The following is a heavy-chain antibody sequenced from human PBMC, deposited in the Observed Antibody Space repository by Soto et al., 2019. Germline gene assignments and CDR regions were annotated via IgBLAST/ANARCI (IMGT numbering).Heavy chain of an antibody. D-gene: IGHD3-22*01. Sequence: GASVKVSCKASGGTFSSYAISWVRQAPGQGLEWMGGIIPIFGTANYAQKFQGRVTITADESTSTAYMELSSLRSEDTAVYYCARGGYYYDSSGYAYGMDVWGQGTTVTVSS. CDR3: ARGGYYYDSSGYAYGMDV. CDR2: IIPIFGTA. V-gene: IGHV1-69*13. CDR1: GGTFSSYA. J-gene: IGHJ6*02.